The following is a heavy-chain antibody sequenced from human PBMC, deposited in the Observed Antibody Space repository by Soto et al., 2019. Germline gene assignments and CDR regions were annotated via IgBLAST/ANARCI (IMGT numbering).Heavy chain of an antibody. Sequence: GSLRLSCAASGFTFSSYAMTWVRQAPGKGLEWVSAISSSGISTYYADSVKGRFTISRDNSKNTLYLQMNSLRAEDTAVYFCAKDHTAMVTDYWGQGTLVTVSS. D-gene: IGHD5-18*01. V-gene: IGHV3-23*01. CDR1: GFTFSSYA. J-gene: IGHJ4*02. CDR3: AKDHTAMVTDY. CDR2: ISSSGIST.